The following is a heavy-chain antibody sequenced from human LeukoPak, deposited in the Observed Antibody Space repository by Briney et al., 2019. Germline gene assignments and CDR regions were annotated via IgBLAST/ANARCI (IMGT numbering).Heavy chain of an antibody. D-gene: IGHD1-26*01. CDR2: LWSGTTT. CDR1: GGSIRSDTYY. CDR3: ARGRRGNYFQDY. J-gene: IGHJ4*02. Sequence: PSETLSLTCAVYGGSIRSDTYYWAWIRQPPGKGLEWIGSLWSGTTTYYNPSLTSRVTIAVDTSKNQFSLILPSVTAADTAVYYCARGRRGNYFQDYWGQGTLVTVSS. V-gene: IGHV4-39*07.